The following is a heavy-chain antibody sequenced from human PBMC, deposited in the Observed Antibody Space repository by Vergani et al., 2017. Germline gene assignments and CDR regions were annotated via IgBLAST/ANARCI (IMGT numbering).Heavy chain of an antibody. CDR2: IFHSGST. CDR3: AAFLGGYYVVPGYHDFTDV. J-gene: IGHJ6*03. CDR1: GGSISTGNYY. V-gene: IGHV4-31*04. D-gene: IGHD3-3*02. Sequence: QVRLQESGPRLVKPSQTLSLTCTVSGGSISTGNYYWSWIRQHPGKGLDYIGYIFHSGSTYYNPSLKSRVTISVDTSKNQFSLKLSSVTASDTAIYYCAAFLGGYYVVPGYHDFTDVWGKGTTVTVSS.